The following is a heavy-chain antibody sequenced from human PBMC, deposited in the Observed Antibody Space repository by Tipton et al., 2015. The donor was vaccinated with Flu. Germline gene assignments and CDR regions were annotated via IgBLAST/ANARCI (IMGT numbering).Heavy chain of an antibody. CDR1: GYGFSNYY. J-gene: IGHJ3*01. V-gene: IGHV5-51*01. CDR2: FYAGDSDT. Sequence: VQLVQSGAEVKKPGESLKISCKGSGYGFSNYYIDWVRQMPDKGLEWIGAFYAGDSDTRYSPSFQGQVSMSVDKSINTAFLQWGRLKASDSAMFYCVRHSGWLPFNAFDVWGQGTMVTVSS. D-gene: IGHD5-24*01. CDR3: VRHSGWLPFNAFDV.